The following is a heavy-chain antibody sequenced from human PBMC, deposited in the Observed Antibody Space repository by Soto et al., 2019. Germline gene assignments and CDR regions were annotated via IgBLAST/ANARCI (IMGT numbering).Heavy chain of an antibody. CDR1: GFTFSGSA. CDR3: TTRNYDSSVYY. V-gene: IGHV3-73*02. J-gene: IGHJ4*02. D-gene: IGHD3-22*01. CDR2: IRSKANSYAT. Sequence: EVQLVESGGGLVQPGGSLKLSCAASGFTFSGSAMHWVRQASGKGLGWVGRIRSKANSYATAYAASVKGRFTISRDDSKNTAYLQMNSLKTEDTAVYYCTTRNYDSSVYYWGQGTLVTVSS.